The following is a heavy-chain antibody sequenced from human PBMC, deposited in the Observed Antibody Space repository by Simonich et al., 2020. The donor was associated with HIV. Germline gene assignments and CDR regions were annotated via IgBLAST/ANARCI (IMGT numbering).Heavy chain of an antibody. J-gene: IGHJ2*01. CDR1: GGTFSSYA. CDR3: ARDRRSMTTVAYSWYFDL. CDR2: IIPSFGTA. Sequence: QVQLVQSGAEVRKPGSSVKVSCKASGGTFSSYAISWVRQAPGQGLEWMGGIIPSFGTATDYAQKFQGRVTITADKSTSLAYMERTSLRSEDTAVYYCARDRRSMTTVAYSWYFDLWGRGTLVTVSS. V-gene: IGHV1-69*13. D-gene: IGHD4-17*01.